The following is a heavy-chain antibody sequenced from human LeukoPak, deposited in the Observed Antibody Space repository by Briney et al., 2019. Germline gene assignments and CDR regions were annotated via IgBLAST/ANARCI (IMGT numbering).Heavy chain of an antibody. CDR3: ARGALYCSGGSCYSGYFDY. CDR1: GGSISSYY. CDR2: IYTSGST. Sequence: TSETLSLTCTVSGGSISSYYWSWIRQPAGKGLEWIGRIYTSGSTNYNPSLKSRVTMSVGTSKDQFSLKLSSVTAADTAVYYCARGALYCSGGSCYSGYFDYWGQGTLVTVSS. D-gene: IGHD2-15*01. J-gene: IGHJ4*02. V-gene: IGHV4-4*07.